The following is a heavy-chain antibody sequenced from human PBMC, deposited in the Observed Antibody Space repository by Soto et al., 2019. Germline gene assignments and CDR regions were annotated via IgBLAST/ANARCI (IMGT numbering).Heavy chain of an antibody. CDR3: AREGGEFRANHYSYAMAV. D-gene: IGHD1-26*01. CDR1: GFTFSSYC. V-gene: IGHV3-30*03. Sequence: LACAASGFTFSSYCMHWVRQAPGKGLGWVAVISYDGSNKYYADSVKGRFTISRDNSKNTLYLQMNSLRDEDTAVYSCAREGGEFRANHYSYAMAVWGHGTTVTDS. J-gene: IGHJ6*02. CDR2: ISYDGSNK.